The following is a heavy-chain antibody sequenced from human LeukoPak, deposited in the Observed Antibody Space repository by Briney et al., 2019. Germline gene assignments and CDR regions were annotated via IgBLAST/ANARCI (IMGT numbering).Heavy chain of an antibody. CDR3: ARETTEGGLARHSPGYFDY. Sequence: SETLSLTCTVSGGSISSYYWGWIRQPAGKGLEWIGRIYTSGSTNYNPSLKSRVTMSVDTSKNQFSLKLSSVTAADTAVYYCARETTEGGLARHSPGYFDYWGQGTLVTVSS. J-gene: IGHJ4*02. CDR1: GGSISSYY. CDR2: IYTSGST. V-gene: IGHV4-4*07. D-gene: IGHD1-7*01.